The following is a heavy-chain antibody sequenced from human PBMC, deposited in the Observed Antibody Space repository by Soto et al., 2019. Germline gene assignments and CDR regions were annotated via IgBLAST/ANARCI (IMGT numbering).Heavy chain of an antibody. CDR2: INHSGTT. Sequence: QVQLQQWGAGLLKPSETLSLTCAVYDESFSDYYWSWIRQPPGKGLEWIGEINHSGTTNYNPSLESRVTIAVDPSTTQFSLKLSSVTVADTAVYYGARMYTSGWLGYWGQGTLVTVSS. J-gene: IGHJ4*02. V-gene: IGHV4-34*01. CDR1: DESFSDYY. D-gene: IGHD6-19*01. CDR3: ARMYTSGWLGY.